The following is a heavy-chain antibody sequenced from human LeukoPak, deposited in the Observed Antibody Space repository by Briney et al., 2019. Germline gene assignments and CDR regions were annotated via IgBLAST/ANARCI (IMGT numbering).Heavy chain of an antibody. Sequence: PGGSLRLSCAASGFSFGGYAMTWARQAPGKGLEWVSSITYNGAATYYLDSVKARFTVSRDNSRSTLYLQMDSLTAEDTALYYCAKDGLYFDGSTHIYYFDSWGQGTLVAVSS. CDR1: GFSFGGYA. D-gene: IGHD3-9*01. J-gene: IGHJ4*02. CDR3: AKDGLYFDGSTHIYYFDS. CDR2: ITYNGAAT. V-gene: IGHV3-23*01.